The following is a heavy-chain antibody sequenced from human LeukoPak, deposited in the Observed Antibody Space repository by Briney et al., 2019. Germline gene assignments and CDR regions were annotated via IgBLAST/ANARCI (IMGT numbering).Heavy chain of an antibody. D-gene: IGHD2-21*01. V-gene: IGHV3-48*01. CDR3: AKAPVTTCRGAYCYPFDY. J-gene: IGHJ4*02. Sequence: GGSLRLSCAGSGFTFSTYSMNWVRQAPGKGLEWVSDISRSSSTIYYADSVKGRFTISRDSSKNTLFLQMNRLRPEDAAVYYCAKAPVTTCRGAYCYPFDYWGQGTLVTVSS. CDR2: ISRSSSTI. CDR1: GFTFSTYS.